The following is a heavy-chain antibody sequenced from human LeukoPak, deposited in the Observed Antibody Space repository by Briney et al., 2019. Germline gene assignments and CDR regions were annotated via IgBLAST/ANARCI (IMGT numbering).Heavy chain of an antibody. CDR3: ARGSVRGVIRPYFDY. V-gene: IGHV3-7*05. J-gene: IGHJ4*02. CDR1: GFTFSNYW. Sequence: GGSLRLSCAASGFTFSNYWMTWVRQAPGRGLEWVANIRQDGSEKYYVDSVKGRFTISRDNAKNSLYLQMNSLRAEDTAVYYCARGSVRGVIRPYFDYWGQGTLVTVSS. D-gene: IGHD3-10*01. CDR2: IRQDGSEK.